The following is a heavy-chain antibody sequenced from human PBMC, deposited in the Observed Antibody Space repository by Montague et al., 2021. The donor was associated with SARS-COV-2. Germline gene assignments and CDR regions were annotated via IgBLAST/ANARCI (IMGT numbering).Heavy chain of an antibody. Sequence: PALVTPTQSPELTHSFAELWRSSKEHTSGLHSPNPLVSRLLLALIDWDDDKYYSTSLKTRLTISKDTSKNQVVLTMTNMDPVDTATYYCARTYYYGSGSYYTYYVDYWGQGTLVTVS. CDR3: ARTYYYGSGSYYTYYVDY. CDR1: ELWRSSKEHT. J-gene: IGHJ4*02. CDR2: IDWDDDK. D-gene: IGHD3-10*01. V-gene: IGHV2-70*01.